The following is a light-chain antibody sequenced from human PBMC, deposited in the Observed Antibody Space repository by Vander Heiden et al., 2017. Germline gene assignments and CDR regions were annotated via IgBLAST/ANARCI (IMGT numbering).Light chain of an antibody. CDR3: QQHNSYPPLFT. J-gene: IGKJ3*01. Sequence: DIQLTQSPSFLSASVGDRVTITCRASQGISSYLAWYQQKPGKAPKLLIYAASTLQSGVPSRFSGSGSGTEFTLTISSLQPEDFATYYCQQHNSYPPLFTFGPGTKVDIK. V-gene: IGKV1-9*01. CDR2: AAS. CDR1: QGISSY.